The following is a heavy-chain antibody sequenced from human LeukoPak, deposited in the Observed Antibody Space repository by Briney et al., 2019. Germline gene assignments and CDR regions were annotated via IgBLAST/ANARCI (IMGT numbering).Heavy chain of an antibody. D-gene: IGHD1-1*01. Sequence: GASVKVSCKASGYTFTDYFIHWVRQAPGQGLEWMGWINPNSGGTDYAQKFQGRVTMTRDTSITTAYMELSRLRSDDTAVYYCARVRQLGRYAFDIWGQGTMVTVSS. CDR3: ARVRQLGRYAFDI. CDR1: GYTFTDYF. V-gene: IGHV1-2*02. CDR2: INPNSGGT. J-gene: IGHJ3*02.